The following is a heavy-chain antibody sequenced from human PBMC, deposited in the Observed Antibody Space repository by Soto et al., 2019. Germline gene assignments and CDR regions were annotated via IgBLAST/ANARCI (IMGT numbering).Heavy chain of an antibody. D-gene: IGHD6-13*01. V-gene: IGHV3-13*01. CDR2: IGTAGDT. J-gene: IGHJ6*02. Sequence: PGGSLRLSCAASGFTFSSYDMHWVRQATGKGLEWVSAIGTAGDTYYPGSVKGRFTISRENAKNSLYLQMNSLRAEDTAVYYCARDRGDSTTAHYYYYGMDVWGQGTTVTSP. CDR1: GFTFSSYD. CDR3: ARDRGDSTTAHYYYYGMDV.